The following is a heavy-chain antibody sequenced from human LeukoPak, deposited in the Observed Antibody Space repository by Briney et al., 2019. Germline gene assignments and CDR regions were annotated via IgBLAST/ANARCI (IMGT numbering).Heavy chain of an antibody. CDR2: IYYSGST. CDR1: GGSISSYY. Sequence: PSETLSLTCTVSGGSISSYYWSWIRQPAGKGLEWIGSIYYSGSTYYNPSLKSRVTISVDTSKNQFSLKLSSVTAADTAVYYCARHVRYQLLPVDYWGQGTLVTVSS. V-gene: IGHV4-59*05. D-gene: IGHD2-2*01. J-gene: IGHJ4*02. CDR3: ARHVRYQLLPVDY.